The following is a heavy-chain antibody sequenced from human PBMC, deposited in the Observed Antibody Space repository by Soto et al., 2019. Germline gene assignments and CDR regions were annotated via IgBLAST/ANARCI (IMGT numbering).Heavy chain of an antibody. V-gene: IGHV1-2*02. J-gene: IGHJ6*02. CDR1: GYTFIGFY. CDR3: ARGPRYGMDV. Sequence: QVQLVQSGAEVQKPGASVKVSCKASGYTFIGFYMHWARQAPGQGLEWMGFINPNNGVTKYAQKFQGRVTMTRDTSISTAYMEVSRLRSDDTAVYYCARGPRYGMDVWGQGTTVIVS. CDR2: INPNNGVT.